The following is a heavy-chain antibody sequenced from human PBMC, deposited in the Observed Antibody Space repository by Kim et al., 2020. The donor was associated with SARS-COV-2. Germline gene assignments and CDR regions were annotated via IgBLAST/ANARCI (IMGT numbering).Heavy chain of an antibody. Sequence: GGSLRLSCAASGFTFSSYGMHWVRQAPGKGLEWVAVIWYDGSNKYYADSVKGRFTISRDNSKNTLYLQMNSLRAEDTAVYYCARDRRYYGSGSYYYTAEYFQHWGQGTLVTVSS. D-gene: IGHD3-10*01. J-gene: IGHJ1*01. CDR3: ARDRRYYGSGSYYYTAEYFQH. CDR2: IWYDGSNK. CDR1: GFTFSSYG. V-gene: IGHV3-33*01.